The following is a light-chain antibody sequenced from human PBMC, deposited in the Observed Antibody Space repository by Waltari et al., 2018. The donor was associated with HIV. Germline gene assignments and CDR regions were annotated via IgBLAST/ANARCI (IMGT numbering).Light chain of an antibody. CDR2: WAS. CDR1: QSVLYSSNNKNY. Sequence: DIVLTQSPDSLAVVLGERATINCKSSQSVLYSSNNKNYLAWYQKKPGQPPKLLIYWASTRESGVPDRFSGSGSGTDFTLTISSLRAEDVAVYYCQQYYSTPQTFGQGTKVEIK. CDR3: QQYYSTPQT. J-gene: IGKJ1*01. V-gene: IGKV4-1*01.